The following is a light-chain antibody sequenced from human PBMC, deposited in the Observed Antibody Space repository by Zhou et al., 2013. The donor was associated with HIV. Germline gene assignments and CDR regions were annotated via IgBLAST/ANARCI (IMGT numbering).Light chain of an antibody. CDR3: QQYYSFPCT. CDR1: QDISNY. J-gene: IGKJ2*02. V-gene: IGKV1-33*01. Sequence: DIQMTQSPSSLSASVGDRVTITCQASQDISNYLNWYQQKPGKAPELLIYAASTLQSGVPSRFSGSGSGTDFTLTISCLQSEDFATYYCQQYYSFPCTFGQGTKLEIK. CDR2: AAS.